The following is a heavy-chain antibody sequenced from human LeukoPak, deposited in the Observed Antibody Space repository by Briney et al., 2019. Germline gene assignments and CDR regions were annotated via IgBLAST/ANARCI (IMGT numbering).Heavy chain of an antibody. CDR1: GGSISSSSYY. D-gene: IGHD1-26*01. CDR3: ARHPTSPLNFDY. Sequence: SETLSLTCTVSGGSISSSSYYWGWIRQPPGKGLEWIGSIYYSGSTYYNPSLKSRVTISVDTSKNQFSLKLSSVTAADTAVYYCARHPTSPLNFDYWGQGTLVTVSS. J-gene: IGHJ4*02. CDR2: IYYSGST. V-gene: IGHV4-39*01.